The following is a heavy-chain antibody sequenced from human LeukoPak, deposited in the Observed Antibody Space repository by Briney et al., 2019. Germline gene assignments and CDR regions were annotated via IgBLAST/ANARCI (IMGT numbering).Heavy chain of an antibody. CDR2: IHDSGST. CDR1: GASISSGDYH. D-gene: IGHD3-10*01. J-gene: IGHJ5*02. CDR3: ARGFGAGNYYYGWFDP. Sequence: SETLSLTCTVSGASISSGDYHWNWIRQPPGKGLEWIGFIHDSGSTYYNPSLKSRVSISRDMSKNQLSLMLSSVTAADTAVYYCARGFGAGNYYYGWFDPWGQGTLVSVSS. V-gene: IGHV4-30-4*01.